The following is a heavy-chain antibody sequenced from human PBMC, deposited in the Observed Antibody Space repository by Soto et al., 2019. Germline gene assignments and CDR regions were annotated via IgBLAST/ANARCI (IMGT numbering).Heavy chain of an antibody. J-gene: IGHJ4*02. CDR3: ARADILTGYTPHY. Sequence: GGSMRLSCASSGFTSSSYSMNWVRQAPGKGLEWVSSISSSSSYIYYADSVKGRFTISRDNAKNSLYLQMNSLRAEDTAVYYCARADILTGYTPHYWGQGTLVTVSS. CDR1: GFTSSSYS. CDR2: ISSSSSYI. V-gene: IGHV3-21*01. D-gene: IGHD3-9*01.